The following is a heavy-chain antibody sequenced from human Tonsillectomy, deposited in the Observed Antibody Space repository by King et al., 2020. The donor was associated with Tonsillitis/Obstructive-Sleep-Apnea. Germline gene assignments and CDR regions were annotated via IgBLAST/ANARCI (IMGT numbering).Heavy chain of an antibody. D-gene: IGHD3-10*01. V-gene: IGHV3-23*04. CDR3: AKGGQRVYGSGTRDYYYYYYMDV. J-gene: IGHJ6*03. CDR2: ISGSGGVT. CDR1: GFTFSSYA. Sequence: VQLVESGGGLVQPGGSLRLSCAASGFTFSSYAMSWVRQAPGKGLEWVSTISGSGGVTYYADSVKGRFTISRDNSKNTLYLQMNSLRAEDTALYYCAKGGQRVYGSGTRDYYYYYYMDVWGKGTTVTVSS.